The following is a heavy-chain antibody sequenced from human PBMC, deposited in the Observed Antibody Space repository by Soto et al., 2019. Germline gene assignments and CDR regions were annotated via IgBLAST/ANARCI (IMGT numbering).Heavy chain of an antibody. Sequence: QIHLVQSGPEVKEPGASVKVSCKASGYTFSDRGISWVRQAPGQGLGWMGWVSTYSDITNYAQKFQGRVSMTTDTSTNTAYMELRSLRSDDTAVYYCAINYDSRGYEDLDYWGQGSLVTVSS. V-gene: IGHV1-18*01. J-gene: IGHJ4*02. CDR2: VSTYSDIT. CDR3: AINYDSRGYEDLDY. D-gene: IGHD3-22*01. CDR1: GYTFSDRG.